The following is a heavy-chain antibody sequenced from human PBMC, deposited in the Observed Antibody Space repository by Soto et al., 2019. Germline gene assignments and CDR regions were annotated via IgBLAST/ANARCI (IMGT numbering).Heavy chain of an antibody. CDR2: IYHSGTS. Sequence: SETLSLTCNVSGAFLTGHYWSWLRQPPGKGLEWMGYIYHSGTSAYNPSLKSRVTISVDTSKNQFSLKLSSVTAADTAVYYCARGPGLVTNYYYYGMDVWGQGTTVTVSS. J-gene: IGHJ6*02. CDR3: ARGPGLVTNYYYYGMDV. CDR1: GAFLTGHY. V-gene: IGHV4-59*11. D-gene: IGHD3-16*01.